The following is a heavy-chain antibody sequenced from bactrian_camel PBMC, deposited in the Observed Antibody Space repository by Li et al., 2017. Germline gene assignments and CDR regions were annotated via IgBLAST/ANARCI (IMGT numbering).Heavy chain of an antibody. CDR3: AKDYVDGLGIDY. CDR1: DFYFRRYD. V-gene: IGHV3S40*01. CDR2: VTSGGDNT. Sequence: VQLVESGGDLVQPGGSMRLSCIDSDFYFRRYDMSWVRQAPGKGLEWVSTVTSGGDNTYYADVVKGRFTVARDNAKNTLYLQLNSLKTEDTAVYYCAKDYVDGLGIDYWGQGTQVTVS. J-gene: IGHJ4*01. D-gene: IGHD5*01.